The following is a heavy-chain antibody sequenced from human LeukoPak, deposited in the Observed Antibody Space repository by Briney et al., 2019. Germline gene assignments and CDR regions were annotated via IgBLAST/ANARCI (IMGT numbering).Heavy chain of an antibody. Sequence: PSETLSLTCTVSGGSISSYYWSWIRQPPGKGLEWMGYFHYSGTTNYNPSLKSRVTISLDTSKNQFSLKLSSVTAADTAVYYCARVDANWGVVDYWGQGTLVTVSS. CDR3: ARVDANWGVVDY. J-gene: IGHJ4*02. CDR2: FHYSGTT. V-gene: IGHV4-59*01. CDR1: GGSISSYY. D-gene: IGHD7-27*01.